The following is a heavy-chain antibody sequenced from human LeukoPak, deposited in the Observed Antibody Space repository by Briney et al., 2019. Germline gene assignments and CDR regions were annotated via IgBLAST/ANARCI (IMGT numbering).Heavy chain of an antibody. CDR3: ARVHLGGGHARADY. D-gene: IGHD2-15*01. J-gene: IGHJ4*02. CDR1: GFTFSNYA. Sequence: GGSLRLSCAASGFTFSNYAMSWVRQAPGKGLEWVSAISGSGGSAYYADSVKGRFTISRDNSQNTLYLQIDSLRPEDTAIYYCARVHLGGGHARADYWGQGTLVTVSS. V-gene: IGHV3-23*01. CDR2: ISGSGGSA.